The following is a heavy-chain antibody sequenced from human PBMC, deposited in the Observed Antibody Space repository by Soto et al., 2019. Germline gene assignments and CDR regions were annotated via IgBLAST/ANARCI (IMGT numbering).Heavy chain of an antibody. CDR1: GGTFSSYA. CDR3: ASGYCSGGSCSTLNYYYYGMDV. CDR2: IIPIFGTA. Sequence: QVQLVQSGAEVKKPGSSVNVSCKASGGTFSSYAISWVRQAPGQGLEWMGGIIPIFGTANYAQKFQGRVTITADESTSTAYMELSSLRSEDTAVYYCASGYCSGGSCSTLNYYYYGMDVWGQGTTVTVSS. D-gene: IGHD2-15*01. V-gene: IGHV1-69*01. J-gene: IGHJ6*02.